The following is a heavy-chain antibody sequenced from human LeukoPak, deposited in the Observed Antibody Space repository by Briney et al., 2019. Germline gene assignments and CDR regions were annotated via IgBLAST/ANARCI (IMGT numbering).Heavy chain of an antibody. V-gene: IGHV1-8*01. J-gene: IGHJ4*02. Sequence: ASVKVSCKASGYTFTSYDINWVRQATGQGLEWMGWMNPNSGNTGYAQKFQSRVTMTRNTSISTAYMELSSLRSEDTAVYYCARGRRYYDILTGYYKPLYYFDYWGQGTLVTVSS. CDR1: GYTFTSYD. CDR3: ARGRRYYDILTGYYKPLYYFDY. CDR2: MNPNSGNT. D-gene: IGHD3-9*01.